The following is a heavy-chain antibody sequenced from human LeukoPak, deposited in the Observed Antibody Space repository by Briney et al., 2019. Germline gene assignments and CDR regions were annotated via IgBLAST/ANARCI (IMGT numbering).Heavy chain of an antibody. Sequence: GGSLRLSCAASGFTFSSYAMSWVRQAPGKGLEWVSAISGSGGSTYYADSVKGRFTIFRDNSKNTLYLQMNSLRAEDTAVYYCAKDPKWFESNWFDPWGQGTLVTVSS. V-gene: IGHV3-23*01. CDR2: ISGSGGST. J-gene: IGHJ5*02. D-gene: IGHD3-10*01. CDR3: AKDPKWFESNWFDP. CDR1: GFTFSSYA.